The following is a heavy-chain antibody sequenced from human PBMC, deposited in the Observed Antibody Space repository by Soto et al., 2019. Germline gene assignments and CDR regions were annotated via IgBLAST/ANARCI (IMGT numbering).Heavy chain of an antibody. CDR2: IHPGDSNT. V-gene: IGHV5-51*01. CDR3: AKWPVGASRNWFDP. D-gene: IGHD1-26*01. J-gene: IGHJ5*02. CDR1: GYSFTSNW. Sequence: PGESLKISCKGSGYSFTSNWIGWVRQMPGKGLEWMGIIHPGDSNTRYSPSFQGQVTISADKSISTAYLQWSSLKASDTATYYCAKWPVGASRNWFDPWGQGTLVTVSS.